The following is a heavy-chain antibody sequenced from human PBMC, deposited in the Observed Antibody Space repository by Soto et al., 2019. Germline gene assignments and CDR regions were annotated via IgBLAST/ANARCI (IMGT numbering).Heavy chain of an antibody. CDR2: IYYSGNT. CDR3: ASRGRDDQPFDY. J-gene: IGHJ4*02. D-gene: IGHD1-26*01. V-gene: IGHV4-39*01. CDR1: GGSISSSSYY. Sequence: QLQLQESGPGLVKPSETLSLTCTVSGGSISSSSYYWGWIRQPPGKGLEWIGNIYYSGNTYYNPSLKSRVTISVDTAKNQFSLKLSSVTAADTAVYYCASRGRDDQPFDYWGQGTLVTVSS.